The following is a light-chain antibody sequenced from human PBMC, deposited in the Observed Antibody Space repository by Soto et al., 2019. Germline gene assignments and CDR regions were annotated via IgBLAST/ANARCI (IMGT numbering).Light chain of an antibody. CDR1: QGISSY. CDR3: QQYMSYS. Sequence: AIRMTQSPSSFSASTGDRVTITCRASQGISSYLAWYQQKPGKAPKLLIYDVSSLESGVPSRFSGSGSGTEFTLTISSLQPDDFATYYCQQYMSYSFGQGTKVDIK. J-gene: IGKJ1*01. V-gene: IGKV1-8*01. CDR2: DVS.